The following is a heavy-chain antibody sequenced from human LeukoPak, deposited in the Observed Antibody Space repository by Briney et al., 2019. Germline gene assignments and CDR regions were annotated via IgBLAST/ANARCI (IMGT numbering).Heavy chain of an antibody. CDR1: VYTFSSYG. CDR2: IWYDGSKK. D-gene: IGHD2-15*01. Sequence: GGSQRLSCAASVYTFSSYGIHWLRQAPGRGLVWLAVIWYDGSKKYYEDSVKGRFTISRDNSKNTLYLQMNSLRAEDTAVYYCARAITRYCSGGSCYLIDYWGQGALVTVSS. J-gene: IGHJ4*02. V-gene: IGHV3-33*08. CDR3: ARAITRYCSGGSCYLIDY.